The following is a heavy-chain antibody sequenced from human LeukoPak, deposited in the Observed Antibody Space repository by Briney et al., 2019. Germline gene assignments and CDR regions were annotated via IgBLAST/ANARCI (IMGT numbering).Heavy chain of an antibody. CDR2: ISDDGRNK. CDR1: GFTFNTYG. D-gene: IGHD5-12*01. CDR3: ANPSLVATIPGGT. V-gene: IGHV3-30*18. Sequence: TGRSLRLSCAASGFTFNTYGMHWFRQAPGKGLEWMAVISDDGRNKYYADSVKGRFSISRDNSKNTLYLQMNSLRAEDTAVYYCANPSLVATIPGGTWGQGTLVTVSS. J-gene: IGHJ4*02.